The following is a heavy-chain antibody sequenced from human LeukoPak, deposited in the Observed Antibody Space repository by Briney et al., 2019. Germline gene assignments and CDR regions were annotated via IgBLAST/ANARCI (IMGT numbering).Heavy chain of an antibody. CDR2: VSAYKDNT. J-gene: IGHJ4*02. V-gene: IGHV1-18*01. Sequence: ASVNVSYKASGYTFTRYGIRWVRPAPGQGLEWMGWVSAYKDNTNYAQKFQDRVIMTADTSTSTAYMDLRSLRSDDTAVYYCARDTSGYSSSWYALEPPMDYWGQGTLVTVSS. CDR1: GYTFTRYG. D-gene: IGHD6-13*01. CDR3: ARDTSGYSSSWYALEPPMDY.